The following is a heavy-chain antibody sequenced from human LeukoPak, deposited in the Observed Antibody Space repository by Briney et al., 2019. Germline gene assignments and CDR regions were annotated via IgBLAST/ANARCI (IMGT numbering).Heavy chain of an antibody. V-gene: IGHV3-74*01. D-gene: IGHD2/OR15-2a*01. Sequence: GGSLRLSCAASGFTFSSYWMHWVRQAPGKGLVWVSRINSDGSSTSYADSVKGRFTISRDNAKNTLYLQMNSLRAEDTVVYYCAMYNSLSHLDYWGQGTLVTVSS. CDR2: INSDGSST. CDR3: AMYNSLSHLDY. J-gene: IGHJ4*02. CDR1: GFTFSSYW.